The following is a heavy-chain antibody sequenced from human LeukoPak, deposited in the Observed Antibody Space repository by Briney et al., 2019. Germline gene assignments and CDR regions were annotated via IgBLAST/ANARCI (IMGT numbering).Heavy chain of an antibody. V-gene: IGHV4-39*07. Sequence: PSETLSLTCTVSGGSISSSSYYWGWIRQPPGKGLEWIGSIYYSGSTYYNPSLKSRVTISVDTSKNQFSLKLSSVTAADTAVYYCARALVGSRIVVVPSATARRTWFDPWGQGTLVTVSS. D-gene: IGHD2-2*01. CDR2: IYYSGST. CDR3: ARALVGSRIVVVPSATARRTWFDP. J-gene: IGHJ5*02. CDR1: GGSISSSSYY.